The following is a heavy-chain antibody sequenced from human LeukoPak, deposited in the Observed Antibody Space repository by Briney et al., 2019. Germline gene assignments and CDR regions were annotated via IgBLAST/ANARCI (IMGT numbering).Heavy chain of an antibody. CDR1: GFTFSYAW. CDR3: AKDHDYGDYMSPIFFDY. J-gene: IGHJ4*02. V-gene: IGHV3-15*01. D-gene: IGHD4-17*01. CDR2: IKSKTDGGTT. Sequence: GGSLRLSCAASGFTFSYAWMSWVRQAPGKGLEWVGRIKSKTDGGTTDYAAPVKGRFTISRDDSKSTLYLQMNSLETEDTAVYYCAKDHDYGDYMSPIFFDYWGQGTLVTVSS.